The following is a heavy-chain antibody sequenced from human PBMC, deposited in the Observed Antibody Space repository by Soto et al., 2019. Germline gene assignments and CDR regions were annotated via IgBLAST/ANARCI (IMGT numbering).Heavy chain of an antibody. CDR2: IYPGDSDT. CDR3: ARLFTEYDGRIIGFDN. D-gene: IGHD1-1*01. J-gene: IGHJ4*02. Sequence: GESLNVCWMVSGYGFTCYCIAWVRQLPGKGLEWMGIIYPGDSDTRYSPSFHGQVTFSADKSITAAYPQWSSLKAADTAIYYGARLFTEYDGRIIGFDNWGRGTRVTVSS. V-gene: IGHV5-51*01. CDR1: GYGFTCYC.